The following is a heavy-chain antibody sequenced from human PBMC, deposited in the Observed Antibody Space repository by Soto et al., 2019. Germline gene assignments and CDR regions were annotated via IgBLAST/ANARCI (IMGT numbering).Heavy chain of an antibody. D-gene: IGHD1-7*01. CDR3: ARASRYYWNYMMY. CDR1: GYTFSNDA. J-gene: IGHJ4*02. Sequence: QVQLVQSGAEVKKPGASVKVSCKASGYTFSNDAITWVRQAPGQGLEWMGWVSAYNGYTNYAQKFKGRVTMNTDTSTSTAYMEIRSLRYDDTAVYFCARASRYYWNYMMYWGQGTLVTVSS. CDR2: VSAYNGYT. V-gene: IGHV1-18*01.